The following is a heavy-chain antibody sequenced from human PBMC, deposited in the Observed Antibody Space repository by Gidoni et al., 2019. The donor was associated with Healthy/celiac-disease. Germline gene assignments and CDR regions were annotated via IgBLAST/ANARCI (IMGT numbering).Heavy chain of an antibody. J-gene: IGHJ3*02. D-gene: IGHD1-26*01. CDR3: ARLELLSEFDI. CDR1: GGSISSGGYY. Sequence: QLQLQESGPGLLKPSQTLSLTCTVSGGSISSGGYYWSWIRQHPGKGLEWIGYIYYSGSTYYNPSRKSRVTISVDTSKNQFSLKLSSGTAADTAGYYCARLELLSEFDIWGQGTMVTVSS. V-gene: IGHV4-31*03. CDR2: IYYSGST.